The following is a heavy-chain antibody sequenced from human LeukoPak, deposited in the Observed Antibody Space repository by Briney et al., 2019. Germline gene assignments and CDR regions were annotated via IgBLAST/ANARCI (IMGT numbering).Heavy chain of an antibody. V-gene: IGHV4-59*12. CDR2: IYYSGTT. CDR3: ARGSFSVRYFDL. J-gene: IGHJ2*01. CDR1: GGSISSYY. D-gene: IGHD2-8*01. Sequence: SETLSLTCTVSGGSISSYYWSWIRQPPGKGLEWIGYIYYSGTTNYNPTLKSRVTILVDTSKNQFSLKMSSVTAADTAVYYCARGSFSVRYFDLWGRGTLVTVYS.